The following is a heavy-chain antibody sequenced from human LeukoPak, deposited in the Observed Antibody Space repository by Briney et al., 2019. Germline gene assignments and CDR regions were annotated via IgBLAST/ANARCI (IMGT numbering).Heavy chain of an antibody. Sequence: PGGSLRLSCAASGFTFSSYSMNWVRQAPGKGLEWVSSISSSSSYIYYADSVKGRFTISRDNAKNSLYLQMNSLRAEDTAVYYCARDPPDIVAPNMVEEGYWGQGTLVTVS. CDR2: ISSSSSYI. CDR3: ARDPPDIVAPNMVEEGY. J-gene: IGHJ4*02. CDR1: GFTFSSYS. D-gene: IGHD5-12*01. V-gene: IGHV3-21*01.